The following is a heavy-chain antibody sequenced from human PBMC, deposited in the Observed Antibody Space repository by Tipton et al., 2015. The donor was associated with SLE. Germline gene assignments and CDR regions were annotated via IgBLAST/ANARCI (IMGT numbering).Heavy chain of an antibody. V-gene: IGHV4-59*01. Sequence: TLSLTCTVSGGSISSYYWSWIRQPPGKGLEWIGYIYYSGSTNYNPSLKSRVTISVDTSKNQFSLKLSSVTAADTAVYYCASTADYYESSAQGAFDIWGQWTMVTVSS. D-gene: IGHD3-22*01. CDR1: GGSISSYY. CDR2: IYYSGST. J-gene: IGHJ3*02. CDR3: ASTADYYESSAQGAFDI.